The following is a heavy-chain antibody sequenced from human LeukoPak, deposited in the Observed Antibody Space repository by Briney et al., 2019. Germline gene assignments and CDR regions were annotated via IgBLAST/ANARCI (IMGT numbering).Heavy chain of an antibody. D-gene: IGHD2-2*02. CDR3: NTESHH. CDR1: GFNFGTHR. CDR2: INQDGSEK. J-gene: IGHJ5*02. V-gene: IGHV3-7*01. Sequence: GGSLRLSCAASGFNFGTHRMSWVRQAPGRGLEWVANINQDGSEKYYVDSVKGRFTISRDNAKNLLYLQMSSLRDEDTAVYYCNTESHHWGQGTLVTVSS.